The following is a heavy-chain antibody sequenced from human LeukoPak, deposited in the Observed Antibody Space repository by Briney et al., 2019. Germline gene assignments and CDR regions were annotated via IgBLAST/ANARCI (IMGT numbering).Heavy chain of an antibody. V-gene: IGHV3-74*01. CDR1: GFIFSSYA. J-gene: IGHJ6*02. CDR3: AILESYYYNMDV. Sequence: PGGSLRLSCAASGFIFSSYALTWVRQAPGKGLVWVSRISSDGTTTFYADSVKGRFTISRDNAKNTLYLLMNSLRAEDSAVYYCAILESYYYNMDVWGRGTTVTVSS. CDR2: ISSDGTTT.